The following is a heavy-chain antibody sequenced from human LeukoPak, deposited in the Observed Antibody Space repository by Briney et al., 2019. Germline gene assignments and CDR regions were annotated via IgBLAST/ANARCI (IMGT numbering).Heavy chain of an antibody. CDR3: ARLPGIAAV. CDR1: GRSTGRYY. V-gene: IGHV4-59*12. J-gene: IGHJ4*02. CDR2: IFDSGST. Sequence: SETLSLARTVYGRSTGRYYRSWIRQPPGTRLEWLRYIFDSGSTTYHPSSKSEFTMSVDTTRNQISLNLISLNAADTAVYSCARLPGIAAVWGQETLVTVSS. D-gene: IGHD6-13*01.